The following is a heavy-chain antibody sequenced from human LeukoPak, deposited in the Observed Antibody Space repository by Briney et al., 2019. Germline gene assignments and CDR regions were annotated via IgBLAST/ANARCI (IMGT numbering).Heavy chain of an antibody. CDR1: GYSFTNYW. J-gene: IGHJ4*02. Sequence: GESLKISCKGSGYSFTNYWINWVRQMPGKGLEWMGRIDPSDSYTIYSPSFQGRVTISADKSSSTAYLQWSSLKASDTAMYYCARPYYDSSGYWSRATQFDYWGQGALVTVSS. CDR2: IDPSDSYT. V-gene: IGHV5-10-1*01. D-gene: IGHD3-22*01. CDR3: ARPYYDSSGYWSRATQFDY.